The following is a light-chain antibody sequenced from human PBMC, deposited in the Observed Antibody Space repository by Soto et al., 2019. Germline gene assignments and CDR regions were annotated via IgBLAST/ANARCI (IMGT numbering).Light chain of an antibody. CDR2: GAS. Sequence: EIVLTQSPGTLSLSPGERATLSCRASQSVSSSYLAWYQQKPGQAPRLLIYGASSRATGIPDRFGGSGSGTDFTLTISRLDPEDFAVYYCQRYGSSPRTFGQGTKV. CDR1: QSVSSSY. CDR3: QRYGSSPRT. J-gene: IGKJ1*01. V-gene: IGKV3-20*01.